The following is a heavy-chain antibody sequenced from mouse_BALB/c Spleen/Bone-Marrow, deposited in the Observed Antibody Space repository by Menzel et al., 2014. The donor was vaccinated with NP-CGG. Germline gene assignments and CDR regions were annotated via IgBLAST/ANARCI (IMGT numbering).Heavy chain of an antibody. CDR3: ARRGRYDGDCFDY. CDR1: GYTFTDYY. D-gene: IGHD2-14*01. Sequence: VQLQQSGPELVKPGASVKMSCKASGYTFTDYYMDWVKQSHGESFEWIGRVNPYNGGTSYNQKFKGKATLTVDKSSSTAYMELNSLTSEDSAVYYCARRGRYDGDCFDYWGQGTTLTVSS. J-gene: IGHJ2*01. V-gene: IGHV1-19*01. CDR2: VNPYNGGT.